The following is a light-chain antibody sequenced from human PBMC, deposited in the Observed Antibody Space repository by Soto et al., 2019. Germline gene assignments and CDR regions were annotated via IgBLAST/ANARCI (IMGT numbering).Light chain of an antibody. CDR2: NSN. CDR1: RSDIGSNF. V-gene: IGLV1-44*01. CDR3: AAWDDSLTGPV. J-gene: IGLJ1*01. Sequence: QSVLSQPPSASGTLGRTVIISCSGSRSDIGSNFVNWYQHLPGTAPKLLIYNSNQRPSGVPDRFSGSKSGTSASLAISGLQSEDEADYYCAAWDDSLTGPVFGTGTTLTVL.